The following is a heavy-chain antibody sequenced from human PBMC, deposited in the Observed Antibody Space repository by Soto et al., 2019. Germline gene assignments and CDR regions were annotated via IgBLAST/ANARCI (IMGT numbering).Heavy chain of an antibody. Sequence: EVQLVESGGGLVQPGRSLRLSCAASGFTFDDYAMHWVRQAPGKGLEWVSGISWNSGSIGYADSVKGRFTISRDNAKNSLYLQMNSLRAEDTALYHCAKDKAWELLGGMDVWGQGTTVTVSS. J-gene: IGHJ6*02. D-gene: IGHD1-26*01. CDR3: AKDKAWELLGGMDV. V-gene: IGHV3-9*01. CDR2: ISWNSGSI. CDR1: GFTFDDYA.